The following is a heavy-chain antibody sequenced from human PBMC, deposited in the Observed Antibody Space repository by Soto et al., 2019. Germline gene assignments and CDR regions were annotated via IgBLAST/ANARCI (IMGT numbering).Heavy chain of an antibody. J-gene: IGHJ4*02. D-gene: IGHD6-6*01. CDR1: GGTFSSYS. Sequence: SVKVSCKASGGTFSSYSISWVRQAPGQGLEWMGGIIPIFGTANYAQKFQGRVTVTADESTSTAYMELSSLRSEDTAVYYCAIEYSSSPPYYPIGYWGQGTLVTVSS. V-gene: IGHV1-69*13. CDR2: IIPIFGTA. CDR3: AIEYSSSPPYYPIGY.